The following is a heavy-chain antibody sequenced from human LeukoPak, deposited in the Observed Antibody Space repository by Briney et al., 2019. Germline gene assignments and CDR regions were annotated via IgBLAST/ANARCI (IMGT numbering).Heavy chain of an antibody. V-gene: IGHV3-30*02. CDR3: AKMSPYQLLSDY. D-gene: IGHD2-2*01. J-gene: IGHJ4*02. CDR2: IRYDGSNK. CDR1: GFPFSSYG. Sequence: GGSLRLSCAAPGFPFSSYGMPWVRQAPGRGLEWVAFIRYDGSNKYYADSVKGRFTISRDNSKNTLYLQMNSLRAEDTAVYYCAKMSPYQLLSDYWGQGTLVTVSS.